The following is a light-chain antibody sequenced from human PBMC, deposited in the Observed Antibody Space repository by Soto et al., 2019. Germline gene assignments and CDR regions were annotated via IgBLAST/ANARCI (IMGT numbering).Light chain of an antibody. CDR2: GDS. Sequence: QAVVTQPPSVSGAPGQRVTISCTGSSSNIGANYDVHWYQHLPRTAPKLLISGDSNRPSGVPDRFSGSKSGTSASLGITGLQAEDEADYYCQSYDSSLRGWVFGGGTKLTVL. CDR1: SSNIGANYD. J-gene: IGLJ3*02. V-gene: IGLV1-40*01. CDR3: QSYDSSLRGWV.